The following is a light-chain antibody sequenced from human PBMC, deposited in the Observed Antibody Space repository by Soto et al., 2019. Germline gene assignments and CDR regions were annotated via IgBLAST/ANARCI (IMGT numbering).Light chain of an antibody. J-gene: IGKJ1*01. Sequence: DIVMTQSPDSLAVSLGERATINCKSSQSVLYSSDNKNYLAWYQQKPGQPPKLLIYWASTRESGVPDRFSGRGSGTDFTLTISSLQAEDVAVYHCQQYYSSSWTFGQGTKVEIK. CDR2: WAS. CDR1: QSVLYSSDNKNY. V-gene: IGKV4-1*01. CDR3: QQYYSSSWT.